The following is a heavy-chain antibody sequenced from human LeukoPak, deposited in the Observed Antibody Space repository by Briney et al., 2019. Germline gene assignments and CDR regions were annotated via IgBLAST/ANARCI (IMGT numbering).Heavy chain of an antibody. CDR3: ARDRGMGYCSSTSCYVPAFGI. J-gene: IGHJ3*02. CDR1: GGSISSSSYY. D-gene: IGHD2-2*01. Sequence: SETLSLTRTVSGGSISSSSYYWGWIRQPPGKGLEWIGSIYYSGSTYYNPSLKSRVTISVDTSKNQFSLKLSSVTAADTAVYYCARDRGMGYCSSTSCYVPAFGIWGQGTMVTVSS. V-gene: IGHV4-39*07. CDR2: IYYSGST.